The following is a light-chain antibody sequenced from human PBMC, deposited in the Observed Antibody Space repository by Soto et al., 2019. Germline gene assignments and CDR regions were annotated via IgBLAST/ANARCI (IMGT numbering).Light chain of an antibody. CDR1: QSVSSY. Sequence: EIVLTQSPATLSLSPGERATLSCRASQSVSSYLAWYQQKPGQAPRLLIYDASNRATGIPARFSGSGSGTDFTITISRLETEDFAVYYCQQRSNWPPRITFGQGTRLEIK. V-gene: IGKV3-11*01. CDR2: DAS. J-gene: IGKJ5*01. CDR3: QQRSNWPPRIT.